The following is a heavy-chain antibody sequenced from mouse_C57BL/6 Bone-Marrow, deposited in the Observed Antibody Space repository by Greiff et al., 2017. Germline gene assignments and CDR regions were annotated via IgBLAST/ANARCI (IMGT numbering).Heavy chain of an antibody. V-gene: IGHV1-82*01. CDR1: GYAFSSSW. CDR3: ARGYDYPDY. J-gene: IGHJ2*01. CDR2: IYPGDGDT. Sequence: QVQLQQSGPELVKPGASVKISCKASGYAFSSSWMNWVKQRPGKGLEWIGRIYPGDGDTNYNGKFKGKATLTADKSSSTAYMQLSSLTSEDCAVYFCARGYDYPDYWGQGTTRTGSS. D-gene: IGHD2-4*01.